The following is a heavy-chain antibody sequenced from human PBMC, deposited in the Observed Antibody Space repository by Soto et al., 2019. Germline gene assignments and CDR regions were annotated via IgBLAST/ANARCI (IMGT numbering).Heavy chain of an antibody. D-gene: IGHD2-21*02. J-gene: IGHJ6*02. CDR3: ASLGVGDWTNYYYYYGMDV. V-gene: IGHV3-23*01. CDR1: GFTFSVYA. Sequence: GGSLRLSCAATGFTFSVYAMTWVRQAPGKGLEWVSAVTANGGSTYSADSVKGRVTISRDNSKNTLFLQMNSLRAEDTAVYYCASLGVGDWTNYYYYYGMDVWGQATTVTVSS. CDR2: VTANGGST.